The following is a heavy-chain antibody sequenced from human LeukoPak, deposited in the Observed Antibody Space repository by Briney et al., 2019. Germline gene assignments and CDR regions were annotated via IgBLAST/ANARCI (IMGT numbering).Heavy chain of an antibody. J-gene: IGHJ4*02. D-gene: IGHD2-8*01. CDR2: ILYDGINQ. CDR3: TLTTFGVVYYFDY. Sequence: GGSLRLSCATSGLTFSSSAMHWGRQAPGKGLEWVALILYDGINQYYADPVKGRFIISRDNSRNTLYLQLDSLRLGDTVVYDCTLTTFGVVYYFDYWRRGTVVPVS. V-gene: IGHV3-30*04. CDR1: GLTFSSSA.